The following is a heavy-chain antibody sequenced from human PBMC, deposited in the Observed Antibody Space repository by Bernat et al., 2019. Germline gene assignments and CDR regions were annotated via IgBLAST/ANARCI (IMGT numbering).Heavy chain of an antibody. Sequence: QVQLQQWGAGLLKPSETLSLTCAVYGGSFSGYYWSWIRQPPGKGLEWIGEINHSGSTNYNPSLKSRVTISVDTSKNQFSLKLSSVTAADTAVYYCARGPLGDLGSGYYPTFDPWGQGTLVTVSS. J-gene: IGHJ5*02. CDR2: INHSGST. D-gene: IGHD3-3*01. CDR3: ARGPLGDLGSGYYPTFDP. V-gene: IGHV4-34*01. CDR1: GGSFSGYY.